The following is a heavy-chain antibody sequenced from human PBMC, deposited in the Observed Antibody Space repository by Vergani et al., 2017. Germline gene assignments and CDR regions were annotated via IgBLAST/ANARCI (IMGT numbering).Heavy chain of an antibody. CDR3: AREGFYDYVWGSYRLRGGYYFDY. V-gene: IGHV1-3*01. Sequence: VQLVESGGGLVQPGGSLTLSCAASGFTFTSYAMHWVRQAPGQRLEWMGWINAGNGNTKYSQKFQGRVTITRDTSASTAYMELSSLRSEDTAVYYCAREGFYDYVWGSYRLRGGYYFDYWGQGTLVTVSS. D-gene: IGHD3-16*02. CDR2: INAGNGNT. J-gene: IGHJ4*02. CDR1: GFTFTSYA.